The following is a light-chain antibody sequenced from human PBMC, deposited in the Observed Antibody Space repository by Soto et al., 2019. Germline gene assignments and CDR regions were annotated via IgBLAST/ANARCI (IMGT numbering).Light chain of an antibody. CDR3: QALQA. CDR2: QDT. V-gene: IGLV3-1*01. J-gene: IGLJ1*01. Sequence: SYELTQPPSVSVSPGQTVTITCSGDKLGDRYACWYQQKPGQSPVLVIYQDTKRPSGIPERFSGSNSGNTATLTISGTQAVDEAVYYCQALQAFGTGTKLTVL. CDR1: KLGDRY.